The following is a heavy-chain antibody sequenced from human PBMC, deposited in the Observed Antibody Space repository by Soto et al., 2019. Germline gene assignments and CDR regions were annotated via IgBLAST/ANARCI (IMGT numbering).Heavy chain of an antibody. CDR3: AKLTWGFYFDY. V-gene: IGHV4-59*01. Sequence: PSETLSLTCTVSGGSISSCYWRWIRQPPGKGLEWIGYIYYSGSTNYNPSLKSRVTISVDTSKNQFSLKLSSVTAADTAVYYCAKLTWGFYFDYWGQGTLVTVS. J-gene: IGHJ4*02. CDR2: IYYSGST. D-gene: IGHD7-27*01. CDR1: GGSISSCY.